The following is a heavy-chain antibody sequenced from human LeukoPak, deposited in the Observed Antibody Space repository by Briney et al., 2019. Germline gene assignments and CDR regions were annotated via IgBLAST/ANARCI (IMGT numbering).Heavy chain of an antibody. CDR1: GGSFSSGGYY. D-gene: IGHD6-13*01. V-gene: IGHV4-31*03. CDR3: ARELRGGIAAAPGWFDP. Sequence: SQTLSLTCTVSGGSFSSGGYYWSWIRQHPGKGLEWIGYIYYSGSTYYNPSLKSRVTISVDTSKNQFSLKLSSVTAADTAVYYCARELRGGIAAAPGWFDPWGQGTLVTVSS. J-gene: IGHJ5*02. CDR2: IYYSGST.